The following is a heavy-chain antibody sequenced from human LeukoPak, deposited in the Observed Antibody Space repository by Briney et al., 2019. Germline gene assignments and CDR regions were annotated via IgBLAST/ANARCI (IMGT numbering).Heavy chain of an antibody. CDR2: IYTSGST. CDR3: AREGLNMVRGVIPKEAWGWFDP. CDR1: GVSISSGSYY. D-gene: IGHD3-10*01. Sequence: KPSQTLSLTCTVSGVSISSGSYYWSWIRQPAGEGLEWIGHIYTSGSTNYNPSLKSRVTISVNTSKNQLPLKLSSVTAADTAVYYCAREGLNMVRGVIPKEAWGWFDPWGQGTLVTVSS. J-gene: IGHJ5*02. V-gene: IGHV4-61*09.